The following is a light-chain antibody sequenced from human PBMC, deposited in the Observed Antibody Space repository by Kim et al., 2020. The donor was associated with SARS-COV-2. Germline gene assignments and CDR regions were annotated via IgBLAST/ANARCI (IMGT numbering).Light chain of an antibody. Sequence: PGERASLSCRASQSVSSSYLAWYQQKPGQAPRLLIYGASSRATGIPDRFSGSGSGTDFTLTISRLEPEDFAVYYCQQYGSSPSLTFGGGTKVDIK. CDR3: QQYGSSPSLT. CDR2: GAS. V-gene: IGKV3-20*01. CDR1: QSVSSSY. J-gene: IGKJ4*01.